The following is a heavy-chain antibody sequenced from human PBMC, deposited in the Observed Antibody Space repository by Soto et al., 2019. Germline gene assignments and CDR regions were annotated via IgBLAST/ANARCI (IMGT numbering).Heavy chain of an antibody. J-gene: IGHJ1*01. D-gene: IGHD2-2*01. Sequence: SVKVSCKASGGTFNIYAITWVRQAPGQGLEWMGGIVPILDTANSAPKFQGRVTITADESTSTAYMELSSLRSEDTAVYYCARSRSTSAIGAEYFYLWGQGTPVTASS. CDR2: IVPILDTA. CDR1: GGTFNIYA. CDR3: ARSRSTSAIGAEYFYL. V-gene: IGHV1-69*13.